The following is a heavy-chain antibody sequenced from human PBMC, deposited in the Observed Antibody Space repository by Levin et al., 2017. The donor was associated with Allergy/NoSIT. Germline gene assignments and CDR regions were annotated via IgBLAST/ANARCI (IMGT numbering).Heavy chain of an antibody. V-gene: IGHV3-33*01. Sequence: PGGSLRLSCAASGFTFSSYGMHWVRQAPGKGLEWVAVIWDDRYKKYYADSVKGRFTISRDNSKNTLYLQMNSLRAEDTAVYYCARVLRFYYYYYMDVWGKGTTVTVSS. CDR3: ARVLRFYYYYYMDV. CDR1: GFTFSSYG. J-gene: IGHJ6*03. D-gene: IGHD5-12*01. CDR2: IWDDRYKK.